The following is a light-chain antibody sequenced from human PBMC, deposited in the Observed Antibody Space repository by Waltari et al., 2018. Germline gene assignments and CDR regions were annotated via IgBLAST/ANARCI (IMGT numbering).Light chain of an antibody. V-gene: IGLV3-1*01. Sequence: SYELTQPPSVSVSPGQTVSITCSGDKLGDKYTFWYQQKPGQSPVLVIYQDTTRPSGIPERFSGSNSGNTATLTISGTQAMDEADYYCQAWDSSTCVFGTGTKVTVL. CDR1: KLGDKY. CDR3: QAWDSSTCV. CDR2: QDT. J-gene: IGLJ1*01.